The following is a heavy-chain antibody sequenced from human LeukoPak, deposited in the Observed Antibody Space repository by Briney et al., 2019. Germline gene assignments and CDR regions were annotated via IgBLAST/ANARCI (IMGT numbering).Heavy chain of an antibody. CDR2: TRNKANSYTT. CDR1: GFTFSDHY. V-gene: IGHV3-72*01. J-gene: IGHJ4*02. Sequence: PGGSLRLSCAASGFTFSDHYMDWVRQAPGKGLEWVGRTRNKANSYTTEYGASVKGRFTISRDDSKNSLYLQMNSLKTEDTAVYYCARADYGGFDYWGQGTLVTVSS. D-gene: IGHD4-17*01. CDR3: ARADYGGFDY.